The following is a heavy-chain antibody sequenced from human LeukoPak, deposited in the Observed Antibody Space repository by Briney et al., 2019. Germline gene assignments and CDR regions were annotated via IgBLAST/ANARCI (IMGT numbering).Heavy chain of an antibody. CDR1: GGSVSSGSYY. J-gene: IGHJ4*02. Sequence: PSETLSLTCTVSGGSVSSGSYYWSWIRQPPGKGLEWIGYIYYSESTNYNPSLKSRVTISVDTSKNQFSLKLSSVTAADTAVYYCARDVGRYSFDYWGQGTLVTVSS. V-gene: IGHV4-61*01. D-gene: IGHD3-16*02. CDR2: IYYSEST. CDR3: ARDVGRYSFDY.